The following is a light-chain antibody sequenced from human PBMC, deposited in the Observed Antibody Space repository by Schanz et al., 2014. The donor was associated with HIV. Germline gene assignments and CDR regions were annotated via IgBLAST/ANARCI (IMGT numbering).Light chain of an antibody. CDR2: SNN. J-gene: IGLJ2*01. CDR1: SSNIGTNY. CDR3: GSWDESLNGWV. V-gene: IGLV1-44*01. Sequence: VLTQPPSASGTPGQRVTISCSGSSSNIGTNYVYWYQQLPGTAPKLLIYSNNQRPSGVPDRFSGSKSGTSASLAISGLQSWEEADYYCGSWDESLNGWVFGGGTKLTVL.